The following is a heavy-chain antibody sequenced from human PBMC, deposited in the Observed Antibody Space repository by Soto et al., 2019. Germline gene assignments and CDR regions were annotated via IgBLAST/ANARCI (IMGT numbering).Heavy chain of an antibody. CDR3: AKASRGLGYCSGGSCYPRF. CDR2: ISGSGGST. J-gene: IGHJ4*02. CDR1: GFTFSSYA. V-gene: IGHV3-23*01. Sequence: EVQLLESGGGLVQPGGSLRLSCGASGFTFSSYAMSWVRQAPGKGLEWVSAISGSGGSTYYADSVKGRFTISRDNSKNTLYLQMNSLRAEDTAVYYCAKASRGLGYCSGGSCYPRFWGQGTLVTVSS. D-gene: IGHD2-15*01.